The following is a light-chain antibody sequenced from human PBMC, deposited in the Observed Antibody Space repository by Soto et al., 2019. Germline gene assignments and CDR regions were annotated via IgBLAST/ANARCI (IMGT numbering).Light chain of an antibody. CDR2: EVT. CDR3: SSLTSGSTRV. J-gene: IGLJ1*01. CDR1: SSDVGGYDY. V-gene: IGLV2-14*01. Sequence: QSALTQPASVSGSPGQSITISCTGTSSDVGGYDYVSWYQQHPDKAPKLIIYEVTDRPSGVSSRFSGSKSSNTASLTISGLQAEDEADYYCSSLTSGSTRVFGTGTKLTVL.